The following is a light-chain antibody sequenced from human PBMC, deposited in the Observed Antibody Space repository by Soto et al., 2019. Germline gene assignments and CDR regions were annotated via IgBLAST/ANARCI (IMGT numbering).Light chain of an antibody. J-gene: IGKJ2*01. V-gene: IGKV3-20*01. CDR3: QQYGSSPYT. Sequence: EIVLTQSPGTLSLSPGERATLSCRASQSVSSSYLAWYQQKPGQAPRLLIYGASSRATGIPDRFSGSWSGTDFTLTISRLAPEDLAVYYCQQYGSSPYTFGQGTKLEIK. CDR1: QSVSSSY. CDR2: GAS.